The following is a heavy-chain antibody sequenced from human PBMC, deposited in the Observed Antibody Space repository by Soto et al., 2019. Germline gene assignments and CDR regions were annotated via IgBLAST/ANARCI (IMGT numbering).Heavy chain of an antibody. CDR2: IYHSGST. D-gene: IGHD6-19*01. Sequence: SETLSLTCTVSGGSISSSSYYWGWIRQPPGKGLEWIGSIYHSGSTYYNPSLKSRVTISVDTSKNQFSLKLSSVTAADTAVYYCATGSIAVARLRDFQHWGQGTLVTVSS. CDR1: GGSISSSSYY. V-gene: IGHV4-39*07. J-gene: IGHJ1*01. CDR3: ATGSIAVARLRDFQH.